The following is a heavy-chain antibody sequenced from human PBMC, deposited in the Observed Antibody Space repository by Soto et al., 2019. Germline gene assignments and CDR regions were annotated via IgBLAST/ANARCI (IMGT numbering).Heavy chain of an antibody. CDR1: GFTVSSNY. CDR3: ASPFHYYYYYMDV. CDR2: IYSGGST. V-gene: IGHV3-66*01. J-gene: IGHJ6*03. Sequence: GGSLRLSCAASGFTVSSNYMSWVRQAPGKGLEWVSVIYSGGSTYYADSVKGRFTISRDNSKNTLYLQMNSLRAEDTAVYYCASPFHYYYYYMDVWGKGTTVTVSS.